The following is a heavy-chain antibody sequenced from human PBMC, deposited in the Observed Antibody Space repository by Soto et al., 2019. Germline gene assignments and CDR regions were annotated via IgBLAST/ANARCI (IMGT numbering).Heavy chain of an antibody. CDR2: IRSKANSYAT. Sequence: GGSLRLSCTASGFTFIGSAMHWVRQASGKGLEWVGRIRSKANSYATAYAASVKGRFTISRDDSKNTAYLQMNSLKTEDTAVYYCTTHAPMITFGGVIVRIDYWGQGTLVTVSS. CDR1: GFTFIGSA. V-gene: IGHV3-73*01. D-gene: IGHD3-16*02. J-gene: IGHJ4*02. CDR3: TTHAPMITFGGVIVRIDY.